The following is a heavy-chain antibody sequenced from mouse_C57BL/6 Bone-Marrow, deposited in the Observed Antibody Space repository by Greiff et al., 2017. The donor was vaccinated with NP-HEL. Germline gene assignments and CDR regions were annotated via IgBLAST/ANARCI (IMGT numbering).Heavy chain of an antibody. CDR1: GYSITSGYY. CDR2: ISYDGSN. V-gene: IGHV3-6*01. J-gene: IGHJ2*01. D-gene: IGHD1-1*01. CDR3: ASMITTVFDY. Sequence: EVKLQESGPGLVKPSQSLSLTCSVTGYSITSGYYWNWIRQFPGNKLEWMAYISYDGSNNYNPSLKNRISITRDTSKNQFFLKLNSVTTEDTATYYCASMITTVFDYWGQGTTLTVSS.